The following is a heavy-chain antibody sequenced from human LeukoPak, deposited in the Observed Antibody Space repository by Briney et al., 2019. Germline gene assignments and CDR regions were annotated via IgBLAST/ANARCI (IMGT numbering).Heavy chain of an antibody. J-gene: IGHJ4*02. Sequence: SETLSLTCTVSGGSISSSSYYWGWIRQPPGKGLEWIGSIYYSGSTYYNPSLKSRVTISVDTSKNQFSLKLSSVTAADTAVYYCARGRGRYYGSGSSTPFDYWGQGTLVTVSS. CDR1: GGSISSSSYY. CDR3: ARGRGRYYGSGSSTPFDY. CDR2: IYYSGST. V-gene: IGHV4-39*07. D-gene: IGHD3-10*01.